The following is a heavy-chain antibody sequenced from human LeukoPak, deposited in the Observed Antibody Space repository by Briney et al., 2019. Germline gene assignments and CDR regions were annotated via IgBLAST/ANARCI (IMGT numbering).Heavy chain of an antibody. Sequence: SVKLSCKASGGTFSSYAISWVRQAPGQGLEWMGGIIPIFGTANYAQQFQGRVTITTDESTSTAYMELSSLRSEDTAVYYCAGAEEANLDAFDIWGQGTMVTVSS. CDR2: IIPIFGTA. V-gene: IGHV1-69*05. CDR1: GGTFSSYA. CDR3: AGAEEANLDAFDI. D-gene: IGHD4/OR15-4a*01. J-gene: IGHJ3*02.